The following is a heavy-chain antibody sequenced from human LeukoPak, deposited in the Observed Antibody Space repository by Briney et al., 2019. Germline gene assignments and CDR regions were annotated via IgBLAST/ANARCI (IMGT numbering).Heavy chain of an antibody. Sequence: GGSLRLSCAASGFTFGSYAMSWVRQAPGKGLEWVSSISGSSDNIYYADSVKGWFTISRDYSTSTLYLEMNSLTPEDTAVYYCVYYTIYGVVRWFDPWGQGTLVTVSS. V-gene: IGHV3-23*01. CDR3: VYYTIYGVVRWFDP. D-gene: IGHD3-3*01. CDR1: GFTFGSYA. CDR2: ISGSSDNI. J-gene: IGHJ5*02.